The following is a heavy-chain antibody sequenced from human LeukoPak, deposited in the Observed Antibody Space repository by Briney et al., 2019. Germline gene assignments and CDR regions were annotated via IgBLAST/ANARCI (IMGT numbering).Heavy chain of an antibody. CDR2: INHSGST. Sequence: SETLSLTCAVYGGSFSGYYWSWIRQPPGKGLEWIGEINHSGSTNYNPSLKSRVTISVDTSKNQFSLKLSSVTAADTAVYYCARVRITMVRGVSIVPLIDYWGQGTLVTVSS. CDR3: ARVRITMVRGVSIVPLIDY. CDR1: GGSFSGYY. J-gene: IGHJ4*02. V-gene: IGHV4-34*01. D-gene: IGHD3-10*01.